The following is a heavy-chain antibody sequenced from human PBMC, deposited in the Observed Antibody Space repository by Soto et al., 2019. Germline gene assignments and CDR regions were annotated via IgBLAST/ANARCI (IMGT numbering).Heavy chain of an antibody. J-gene: IGHJ4*02. CDR1: GYTFTGYG. V-gene: IGHV1-18*01. CDR3: ARDLGSSSWYPKYYFDY. Sequence: ASVKVSCKASGYTFTGYGISWVRQAPGQGLEWMGWISTHNGSTNYTQRFQGRVTMTTDTSTSTAYMELRRLRSDDTAVYYCARDLGSSSWYPKYYFDYWGQGTLVTVSS. D-gene: IGHD6-13*01. CDR2: ISTHNGST.